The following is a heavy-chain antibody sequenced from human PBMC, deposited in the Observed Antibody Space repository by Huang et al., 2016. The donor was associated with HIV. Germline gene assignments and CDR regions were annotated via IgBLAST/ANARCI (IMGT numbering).Heavy chain of an antibody. D-gene: IGHD3-22*01. CDR2: SIPPLGTA. J-gene: IGHJ4*02. CDR3: ATVDYYDTSGPQRGYFDN. CDR1: GGSFRNFA. Sequence: QVQLVQSGAEVKKPGSSVKVSCKASGGSFRNFAIGWVRQAPGQGLEWMGVSIPPLGTANNAQKFQGRITIIAYESTSTAYMELSSLRSEDTAVYYCATVDYYDTSGPQRGYFDNWGQGTLVTVSS. V-gene: IGHV1-69*01.